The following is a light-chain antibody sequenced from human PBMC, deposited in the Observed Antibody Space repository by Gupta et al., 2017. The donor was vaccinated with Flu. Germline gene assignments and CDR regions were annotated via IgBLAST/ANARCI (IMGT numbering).Light chain of an antibody. CDR2: SAS. CDR1: EDINTY. CDR3: QRTYTKRPT. V-gene: IGKV1-39*01. J-gene: IGKJ2*01. Sequence: DIHMTQPPSSLYASLGDRISITCRASEDINTYLNWYQQRPGESPNLLVFSASTLQGGVPSRFRGSGSATDFALTIARPQPGDFATYYCQRTYTKRPTLGQGT.